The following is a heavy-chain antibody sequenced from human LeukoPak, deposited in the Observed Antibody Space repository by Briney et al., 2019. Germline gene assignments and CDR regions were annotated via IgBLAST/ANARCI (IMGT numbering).Heavy chain of an antibody. J-gene: IGHJ6*02. CDR3: ARPTETYYDILTGDSYGMDV. CDR2: IIPIFGIA. V-gene: IGHV1-69*04. Sequence: SVKVSCKASGGTFSSYAISWVRQAPGQGLEWMRRIIPIFGIANYAQKFQGRVTITADKSTSTAYMELSSLRSEDTAVYYCARPTETYYDILTGDSYGMDVWGQGTTVTVSS. CDR1: GGTFSSYA. D-gene: IGHD3-9*01.